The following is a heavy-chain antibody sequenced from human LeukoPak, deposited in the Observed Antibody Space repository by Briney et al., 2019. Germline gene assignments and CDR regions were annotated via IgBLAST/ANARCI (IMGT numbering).Heavy chain of an antibody. CDR3: ARVGIVATMPEGYYYYYYGMDV. D-gene: IGHD5-12*01. Sequence: ASVKVSCKASGYTFTSYDINWVRQATGQGLEWMGWMNPNSGNTGYAQKFQGRVTMTRNTSISTAYMELSSLRSEDTAVYYCARVGIVATMPEGYYYYYYGMDVWGQGTTVTVSS. V-gene: IGHV1-8*01. J-gene: IGHJ6*02. CDR1: GYTFTSYD. CDR2: MNPNSGNT.